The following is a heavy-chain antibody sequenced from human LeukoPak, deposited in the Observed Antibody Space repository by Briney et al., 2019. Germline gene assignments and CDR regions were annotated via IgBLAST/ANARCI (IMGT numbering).Heavy chain of an antibody. CDR1: GGSISSGNYY. CDR3: AINSSSDWFDP. J-gene: IGHJ5*02. Sequence: SETLSLTCTVSGGSISSGNYYWSWIRQPPGKGLEWIGYIHYSGSTYYNPSLKSRVTISIDTSKNQFSLKLSSVTAADTAVYYCAINSSSDWFDPWGQGTLVTVSS. CDR2: IHYSGST. D-gene: IGHD6-6*01. V-gene: IGHV4-30-4*08.